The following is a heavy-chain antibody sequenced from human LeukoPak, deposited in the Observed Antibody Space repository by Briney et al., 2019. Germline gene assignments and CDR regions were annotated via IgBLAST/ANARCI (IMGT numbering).Heavy chain of an antibody. Sequence: PGGSLRLSCAASGFTFSSYSMNWVRQAPGKGLEWVSSISSSSSYIYYADSVKGRFTISRDNAKNSLYLQMNSLRAEDTAVYYCARATGYCSSTSCYGLYGMDVWGQGTTVTVSS. CDR2: ISSSSSYI. D-gene: IGHD2-2*01. CDR1: GFTFSSYS. J-gene: IGHJ6*02. CDR3: ARATGYCSSTSCYGLYGMDV. V-gene: IGHV3-21*01.